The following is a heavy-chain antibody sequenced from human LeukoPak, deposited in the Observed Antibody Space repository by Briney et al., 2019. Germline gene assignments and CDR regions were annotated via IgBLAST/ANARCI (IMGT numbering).Heavy chain of an antibody. Sequence: GGSLRLSCAASGFTFSSYAMSWVRQAPGKGLEWVSAISGGGISTFYTDSVKGRFTISRDDSKNTLYLQMNSLRAEDTAVYYCANGGIAAVNADYWGQGILVTVSS. V-gene: IGHV3-23*01. D-gene: IGHD6-25*01. J-gene: IGHJ4*02. CDR2: ISGGGIST. CDR1: GFTFSSYA. CDR3: ANGGIAAVNADY.